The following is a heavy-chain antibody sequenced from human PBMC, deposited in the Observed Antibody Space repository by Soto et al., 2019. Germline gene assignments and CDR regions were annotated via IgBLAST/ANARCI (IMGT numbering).Heavy chain of an antibody. J-gene: IGHJ4*02. CDR3: TRAGGSGWGYYFDY. CDR2: IRSEAYGWTT. V-gene: IGHV3-49*04. Sequence: GGSLRLSCTASGFTFGDYAMSWVRQAPGKGLECVGFIRSEAYGWTTEYAASVKGRFTISRDDSKSNAYLQMNSLRTEDTAVYYCTRAGGSGWGYYFDYWGQGTQVTVSS. CDR1: GFTFGDYA. D-gene: IGHD6-19*01.